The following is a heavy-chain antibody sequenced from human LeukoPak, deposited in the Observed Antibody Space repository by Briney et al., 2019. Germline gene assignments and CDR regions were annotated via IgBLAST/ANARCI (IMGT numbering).Heavy chain of an antibody. J-gene: IGHJ5*02. Sequence: ASVKVSCKASGYTFTGYYMHWVRQAPGQGLGWMGWINPNSGGTNYAQKFRGWVTMTRDTSISTAYMELSSLRSEDTAVYYCARDVNPGIAAAGSGDWFDPWGQGTLVTVSS. CDR1: GYTFTGYY. CDR2: INPNSGGT. V-gene: IGHV1-2*04. D-gene: IGHD6-13*01. CDR3: ARDVNPGIAAAGSGDWFDP.